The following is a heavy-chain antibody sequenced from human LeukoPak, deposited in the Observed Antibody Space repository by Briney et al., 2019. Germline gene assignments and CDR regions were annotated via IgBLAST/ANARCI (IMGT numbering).Heavy chain of an antibody. D-gene: IGHD4-11*01. Sequence: SETLSLTCTVSGGSIGSGTYYWTWLRQPAGKGLEWIGRFYTGGSTNYNPSLRSRVSISLDMSKNQFSLKMSSVTAADTAVYYCVRVPTTVDNHYMDVWGKGTTVTVSS. CDR3: VRVPTTVDNHYMDV. CDR2: FYTGGST. CDR1: GGSIGSGTYY. J-gene: IGHJ6*03. V-gene: IGHV4-61*02.